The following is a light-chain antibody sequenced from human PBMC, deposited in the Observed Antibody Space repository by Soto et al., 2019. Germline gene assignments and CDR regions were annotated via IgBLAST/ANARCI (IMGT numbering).Light chain of an antibody. V-gene: IGLV1-40*01. CDR3: AVWDDSLSGRV. J-gene: IGLJ3*02. Sequence: QSALTQPPSVSGAPGQRVTISCTGRDSNIGSGFDVHWYQQLPGTAPKLLIFGNDNRPSGVPDRFSGSKSGTSASLAISGLRSEDEADYYCAVWDDSLSGRVFGGGTKLTVL. CDR1: DSNIGSGFD. CDR2: GND.